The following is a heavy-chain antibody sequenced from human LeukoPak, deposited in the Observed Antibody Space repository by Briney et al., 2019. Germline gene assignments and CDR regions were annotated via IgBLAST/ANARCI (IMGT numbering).Heavy chain of an antibody. D-gene: IGHD5-12*01. V-gene: IGHV3-23*01. J-gene: IGHJ4*02. CDR1: GFTFSSYG. CDR2: ISGSGGST. CDR3: AKGGYSGYDASYY. Sequence: GGTLRLSCAASGFTFSSYGMSWVRQAPGKGLEWVSAISGSGGSTYYADSVKGRFTISRDNSKNTLYLQMNSLRAEDTAVYYCAKGGYSGYDASYYWGQGTLVTVSS.